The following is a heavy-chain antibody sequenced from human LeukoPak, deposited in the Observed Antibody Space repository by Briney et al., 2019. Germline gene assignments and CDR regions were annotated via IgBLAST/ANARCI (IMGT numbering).Heavy chain of an antibody. CDR2: TYYRSKWYS. CDR1: GDSVSSNSAA. CDR3: ARDFAQILGGFDI. Sequence: SQTLSLTCAISGDSVSSNSAAWNWIRQSPSRGLEWLGRTYYRSKWYSDYAVSVKSRITFNPDASKNQFSLKLSSVTAADTAVYYCARDFAQILGGFDIWGQGTMVTVSS. D-gene: IGHD2-15*01. J-gene: IGHJ3*02. V-gene: IGHV6-1*01.